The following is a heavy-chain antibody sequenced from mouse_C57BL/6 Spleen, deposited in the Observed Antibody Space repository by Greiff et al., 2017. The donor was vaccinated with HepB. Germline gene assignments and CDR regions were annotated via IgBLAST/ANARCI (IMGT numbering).Heavy chain of an antibody. V-gene: IGHV1-69*01. CDR2: IDPSDSYT. J-gene: IGHJ4*01. D-gene: IGHD1-1*01. CDR3: ARGDGSSLYYAMDY. CDR1: GYTFTSYW. Sequence: QVQLQQPGAELVMPGASVKLSCKASGYTFTSYWMHWVKQRPGQGLEWIGEIDPSDSYTNYNQKFKGKSTLTVDKSSSTAYMQLSSLTSEDSAVYYCARGDGSSLYYAMDYWGQGTSVTVSS.